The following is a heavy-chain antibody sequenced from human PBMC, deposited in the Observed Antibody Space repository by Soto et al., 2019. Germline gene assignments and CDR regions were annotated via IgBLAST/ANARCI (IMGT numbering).Heavy chain of an antibody. J-gene: IGHJ4*02. D-gene: IGHD6-19*01. CDR3: AKDILAVAGTSFDY. V-gene: IGHV3-9*01. CDR1: GFTFDDYA. Sequence: EVQLVESGGGLVQPGRSLRLSCAASGFTFDDYAMHWVRQAPGKGLEWVSGISWNSGSIGYADSVKGRFTISRDNAKNSLYLQMNSLRAEDTALYYCAKDILAVAGTSFDYWGQGTLVTVSS. CDR2: ISWNSGSI.